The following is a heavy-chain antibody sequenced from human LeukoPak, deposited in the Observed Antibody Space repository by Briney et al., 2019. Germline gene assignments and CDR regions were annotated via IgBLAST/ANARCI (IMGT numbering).Heavy chain of an antibody. V-gene: IGHV4-4*02. CDR2: IYHSGST. Sequence: PSGTLSLTCAVSGGSISSSNWWSWVRQPPGKGLEWIGEIYHSGSTNYNPSLKSRVTISVDKSKNQFSLKLSSVTAADTAVYYCAREMAVVVKSAFDIWGQGTMVTVSS. D-gene: IGHD3-22*01. CDR1: GGSISSSNW. CDR3: AREMAVVVKSAFDI. J-gene: IGHJ3*02.